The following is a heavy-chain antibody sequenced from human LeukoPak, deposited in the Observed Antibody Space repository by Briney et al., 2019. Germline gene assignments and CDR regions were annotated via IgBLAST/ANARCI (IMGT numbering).Heavy chain of an antibody. CDR2: FDPEDAEI. CDR3: ATEMVVTPYFYYGMDV. D-gene: IGHD4-23*01. Sequence: ASVKVSCKVSGYNLTELSIHWVRQAPGKGLEWMGGFDPEDAEIIYAQKFQGRATMTEDTSTDTAYMELSNLRSEDTAVYYCATEMVVTPYFYYGMDVWGLGTTVTVSS. J-gene: IGHJ6*04. V-gene: IGHV1-24*01. CDR1: GYNLTELS.